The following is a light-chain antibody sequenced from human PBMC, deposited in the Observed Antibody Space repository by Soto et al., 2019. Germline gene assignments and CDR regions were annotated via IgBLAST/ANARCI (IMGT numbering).Light chain of an antibody. CDR1: SSDVGGYNY. CDR2: EVS. J-gene: IGLJ3*02. CDR3: NSYAGNHGV. Sequence: QSALTQPPSASWAPGQSVTISCTGTSSDVGGYNYVSWCQHHPGKAPKRMIYEVSKRPSGVPDRFSGSKSGNTASLTVSGLQAEDEADYYCNSYAGNHGVFGGGTKLTVL. V-gene: IGLV2-8*01.